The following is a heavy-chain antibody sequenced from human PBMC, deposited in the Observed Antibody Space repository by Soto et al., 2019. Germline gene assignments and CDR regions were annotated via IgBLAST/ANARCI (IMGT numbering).Heavy chain of an antibody. D-gene: IGHD3-3*01. CDR1: GYTFTSYA. Sequence: ASVKVSCKASGYTFTSYAMHWVRQALGQRLEWTGWINAGNGNTKYSQKFQGRVTITRDTSASTAYMELSRLRSEDTAVYYCARDSGMEWPRYGREGRGQGSTVTVSS. V-gene: IGHV1-3*01. CDR2: INAGNGNT. CDR3: ARDSGMEWPRYGREG. J-gene: IGHJ6*02.